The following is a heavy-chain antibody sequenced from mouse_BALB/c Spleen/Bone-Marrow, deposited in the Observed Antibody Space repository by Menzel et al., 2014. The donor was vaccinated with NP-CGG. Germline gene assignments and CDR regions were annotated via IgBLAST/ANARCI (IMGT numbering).Heavy chain of an antibody. V-gene: IGHV1-67*01. D-gene: IGHD1-1*01. CDR1: GYTFTDYA. Sequence: QVQLQQSGPELVRPGVSVKISCKGSGYTFTDYAMHWVKQSHAKSLEWIGVISTYSDNTNYNQKFKGKATMTVDKSSSTAYMELARLTSEDSAIYYCASYGSSYYAMDYWGQGTSVTVSS. J-gene: IGHJ4*01. CDR3: ASYGSSYYAMDY. CDR2: ISTYSDNT.